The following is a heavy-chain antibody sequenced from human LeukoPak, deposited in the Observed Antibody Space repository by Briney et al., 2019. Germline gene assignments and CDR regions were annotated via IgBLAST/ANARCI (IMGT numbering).Heavy chain of an antibody. CDR3: AREHY. Sequence: GGSLRLSCAASGFTFSRFAMSWVRQAPGKGPEWVSVIYSGGSTYYADSVKGRFTISRDNSKNTLYLQMNSLRAEDTAVYYCAREHYWGQGTLVTVSS. J-gene: IGHJ4*02. CDR1: GFTFSRFA. CDR2: IYSGGST. V-gene: IGHV3-53*01.